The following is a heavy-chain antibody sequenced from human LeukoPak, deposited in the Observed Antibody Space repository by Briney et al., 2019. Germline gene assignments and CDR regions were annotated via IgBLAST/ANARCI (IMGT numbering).Heavy chain of an antibody. J-gene: IGHJ4*02. CDR1: GFTFSDYY. V-gene: IGHV3-11*01. D-gene: IGHD3-22*01. CDR2: ISSSGSTI. Sequence: GGSLRLSCAASGFTFSDYYMSWIRQAPGKGLEWVSYISSSGSTIYYADSVKGRFTISRDNAKNSLYLQMNSLRAEDTAVYYCATSPTMIVVGQFDYWGQGTLVTVSS. CDR3: ATSPTMIVVGQFDY.